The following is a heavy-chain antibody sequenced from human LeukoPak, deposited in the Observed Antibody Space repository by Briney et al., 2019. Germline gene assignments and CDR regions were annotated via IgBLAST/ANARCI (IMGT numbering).Heavy chain of an antibody. J-gene: IGHJ4*02. D-gene: IGHD3-3*01. V-gene: IGHV3-15*01. CDR2: IKSNPDGGTA. CDR3: TTLSYDVHY. CDR1: GSTFSSYS. Sequence: GGSLRLSRAASGSTFSSYSMNWVRQAPGRGPEWVGRIKSNPDGGTADYCAAVKGRFTISIDDSRNMLYLQLTNLGAEDTAVYYCTTLSYDVHYWGRGTLVTVSS.